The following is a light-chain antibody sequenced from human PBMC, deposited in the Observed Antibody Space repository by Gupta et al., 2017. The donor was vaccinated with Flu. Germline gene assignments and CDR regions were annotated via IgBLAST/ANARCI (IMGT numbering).Light chain of an antibody. J-gene: IGKJ4*01. Sequence: DIMMTQSPVSMSVTLRQPASISCRSSQSLLHSYGVTYLYWYFQRPGQSPQLLIYAGSNRFSGVAYRISGSGSGTDFTLDFSRVEAEDFGTYYCKQSIRFPLTFGRGTKVEIK. V-gene: IGKV2D-29*02. CDR3: KQSIRFPLT. CDR2: AGS. CDR1: QSLLHSYGVTY.